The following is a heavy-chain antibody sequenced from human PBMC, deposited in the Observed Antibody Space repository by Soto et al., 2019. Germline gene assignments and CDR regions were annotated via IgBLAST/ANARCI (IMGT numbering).Heavy chain of an antibody. CDR1: GFTFSGSA. CDR3: TSPTYYYDSSGFDAFDI. J-gene: IGHJ3*02. Sequence: GGSLRLSCAASGFTFSGSAMHWVRQASGKGLEWVGRIRSKANSYATAYAASVKGRFTISRDDSKNTAYLQMNSLKTEDTAVYYCTSPTYYYDSSGFDAFDIWGQGTMVTVSS. V-gene: IGHV3-73*01. D-gene: IGHD3-22*01. CDR2: IRSKANSYAT.